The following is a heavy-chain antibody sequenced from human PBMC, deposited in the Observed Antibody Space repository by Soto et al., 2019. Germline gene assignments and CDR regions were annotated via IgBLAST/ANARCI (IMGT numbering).Heavy chain of an antibody. V-gene: IGHV1-18*01. D-gene: IGHD2-2*01. CDR3: ARRGAGDCSSTSCYDYYYYMDV. Sequence: AASVKVSCKASGYTFTSYGISWVRQAPGQGLEWMGWISAYNGNTNYAQKLQGRVTMTTDTSTSTAYMELRSLRSDDTAVYYCARRGAGDCSSTSCYDYYYYMDVWGKGTTVTVSS. J-gene: IGHJ6*03. CDR2: ISAYNGNT. CDR1: GYTFTSYG.